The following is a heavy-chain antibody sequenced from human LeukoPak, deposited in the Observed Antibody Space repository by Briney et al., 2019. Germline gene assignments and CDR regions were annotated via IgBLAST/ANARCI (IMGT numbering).Heavy chain of an antibody. CDR3: ASGLSSRAARIAFDI. V-gene: IGHV3-74*01. Sequence: GGSLRLSCAASGFTFSSYWMHWVRQAPGKGLVWVSRINSDGSSTSYADSVKGRFTISRDNAKNTMYLQMNSLRAEDTAVYYCASGLSSRAARIAFDIWGQGTMVTVSS. J-gene: IGHJ3*02. CDR2: INSDGSST. CDR1: GFTFSSYW. D-gene: IGHD6-6*01.